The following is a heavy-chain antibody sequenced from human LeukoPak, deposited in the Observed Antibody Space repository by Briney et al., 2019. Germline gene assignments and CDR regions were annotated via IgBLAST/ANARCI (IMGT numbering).Heavy chain of an antibody. CDR2: INSDGSST. CDR3: ARRMAAAAAPYYFDY. J-gene: IGHJ4*02. CDR1: GLTFSSHW. V-gene: IGHV3-74*01. D-gene: IGHD6-13*01. Sequence: GGSLRLSCAASGLTFSSHWMHWVRQAPGKGLLWVSRINSDGSSTSYADSVKGRFTISRDNAKNTLYLQMNSLRAEDTAVYYCARRMAAAAAPYYFDYWGQGTLVTVSS.